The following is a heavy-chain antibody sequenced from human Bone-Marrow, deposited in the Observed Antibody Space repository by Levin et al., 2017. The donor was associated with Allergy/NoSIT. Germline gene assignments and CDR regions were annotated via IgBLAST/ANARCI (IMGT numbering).Heavy chain of an antibody. J-gene: IGHJ5*02. Sequence: GASVKVSCKASGGTFSSYAISWVRQAPGQGLEWMGGIIPIFGTANYAQKFQGRVTITADESTSTAYMELSSLRSEDTAVYYCASGDSQLHPREAQFDPWGQGTLVTVSS. CDR3: ASGDSQLHPREAQFDP. CDR2: IIPIFGTA. D-gene: IGHD2-2*01. V-gene: IGHV1-69*13. CDR1: GGTFSSYA.